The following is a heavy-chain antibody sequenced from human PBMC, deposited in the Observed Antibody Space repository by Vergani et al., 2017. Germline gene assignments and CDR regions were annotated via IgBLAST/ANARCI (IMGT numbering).Heavy chain of an antibody. D-gene: IGHD3-9*01. CDR2: ISSSSSYI. J-gene: IGHJ3*02. CDR1: GFTFSSYS. V-gene: IGHV3-21*01. Sequence: EVQLVESGGGLVKPGGSLRLSCAASGFTFSSYSMNWVRQAPGKGLEWVSSISSSSSYIYYADSVKGRFTISRDNAKNSLYLQMNSLRADDTAVYYCARDPRYFDWLLPDAFDIWGQGTMVTVSS. CDR3: ARDPRYFDWLLPDAFDI.